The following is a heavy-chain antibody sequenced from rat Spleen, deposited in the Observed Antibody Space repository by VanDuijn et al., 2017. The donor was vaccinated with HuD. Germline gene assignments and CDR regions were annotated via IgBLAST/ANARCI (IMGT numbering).Heavy chain of an antibody. CDR2: IWGDGST. CDR3: ARWKYTTDWFAY. CDR1: GVSLISYS. D-gene: IGHD1-6*01. V-gene: IGHV2-1*01. Sequence: QVQLKESGPGLVQPSQTLFLPCTVSGVSLISYSVSWVRQPPGKGLEWMGGIWGDGSTKYNSALKYRLNISRDTSKSQVFLKMNSLQTEDTAMYFCARWKYTTDWFAYWGQGTLVTVSS. J-gene: IGHJ3*01.